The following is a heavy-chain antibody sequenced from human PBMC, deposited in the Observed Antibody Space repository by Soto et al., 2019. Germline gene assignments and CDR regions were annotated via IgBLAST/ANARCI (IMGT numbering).Heavy chain of an antibody. Sequence: QVQLVESGGGLVEPGGSLRLSCAASGFIFTDYSLSWIRQAPGKGLEWVSYITKGGETTQHADSVKGRFTISRDNAKKVLFLQMNSLRAEDTAVYYCARDPQRSDGYNFDSWGRGTLVTVSS. CDR1: GFIFTDYS. D-gene: IGHD5-12*01. CDR3: ARDPQRSDGYNFDS. V-gene: IGHV3-11*01. J-gene: IGHJ4*02. CDR2: ITKGGETT.